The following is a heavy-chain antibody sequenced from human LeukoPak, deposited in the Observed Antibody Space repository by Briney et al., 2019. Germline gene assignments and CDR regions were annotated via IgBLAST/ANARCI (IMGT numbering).Heavy chain of an antibody. CDR1: GFTFSSYG. CDR3: AKDRSIGTYYTFDH. J-gene: IGHJ4*02. V-gene: IGHV3-30*02. Sequence: GGSLRLSCAASGFTFSSYGMHWVRQAPGKGLEWVAFIRYDGSNKYYADSVKGRFTVSRDTSKNSLYLQMSSLTAADTAVYYCAKDRSIGTYYTFDHWGRGTLVTVSS. D-gene: IGHD1-26*01. CDR2: IRYDGSNK.